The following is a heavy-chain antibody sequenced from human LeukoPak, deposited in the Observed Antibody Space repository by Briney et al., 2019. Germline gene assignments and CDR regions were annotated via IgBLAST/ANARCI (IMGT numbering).Heavy chain of an antibody. J-gene: IGHJ4*02. Sequence: GGSLRLSCAASGFTFSSYSMNWVRQAPGKGLEWVSYISSSSSTIYYADSVKGRFTISRDNAKNSLYLQMNSLRDEDTAVYYCARASYDSSGYYYPGYFDYWGQGTLVTVSS. D-gene: IGHD3-22*01. CDR2: ISSSSSTI. V-gene: IGHV3-48*02. CDR3: ARASYDSSGYYYPGYFDY. CDR1: GFTFSSYS.